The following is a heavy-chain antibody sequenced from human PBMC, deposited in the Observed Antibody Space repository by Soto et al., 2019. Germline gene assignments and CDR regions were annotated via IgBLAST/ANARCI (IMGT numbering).Heavy chain of an antibody. CDR2: IFYSGST. Sequence: PSETLSLTCTVSGGSISSYYWSWVRQPPGKGLEWIGDIFYSGSTNYNPSLKSRVTISVDTSKNQFSLKLSSVTAADTTVYYCARGNESGYYYFDYWGQGTLVTVSS. D-gene: IGHD3-22*01. V-gene: IGHV4-59*01. CDR3: ARGNESGYYYFDY. CDR1: GGSISSYY. J-gene: IGHJ4*02.